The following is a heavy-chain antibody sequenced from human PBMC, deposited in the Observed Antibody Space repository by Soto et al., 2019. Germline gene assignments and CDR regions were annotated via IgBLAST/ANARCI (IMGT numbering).Heavy chain of an antibody. CDR2: IYPGDSDT. D-gene: IGHD5-12*01. CDR3: ARLYSGSDGKSRLIDH. J-gene: IGHJ4*02. V-gene: IGHV5-51*01. CDR1: GYSFTSYW. Sequence: PGESLKISCKGSGYSFTSYWIGWVRQMPGKGLEWMGIIYPGDSDTRYSPSFQGQVTISADKSISTAYLQWSSLKASDTAMYYCARLYSGSDGKSRLIDHWGQGILVTVFS.